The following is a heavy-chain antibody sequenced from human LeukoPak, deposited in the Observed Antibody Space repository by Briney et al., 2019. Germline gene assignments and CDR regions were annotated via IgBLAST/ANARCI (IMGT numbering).Heavy chain of an antibody. CDR3: ARGRFWSGYSPDY. V-gene: IGHV4-59*01. CDR2: IYYSGST. CDR1: GGSISSYY. J-gene: IGHJ4*02. Sequence: SETLSPTCTVSGGSISSYYWSWIRQPPGKGLEWIGYIYYSGSTNYNPSLKSRVTISVDTSKNQFSLKLSSVTAADTAVYYCARGRFWSGYSPDYWGQGTLVTVSS. D-gene: IGHD3-3*01.